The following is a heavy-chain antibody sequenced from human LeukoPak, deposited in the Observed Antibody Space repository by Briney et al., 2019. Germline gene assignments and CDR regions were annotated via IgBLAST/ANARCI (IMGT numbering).Heavy chain of an antibody. CDR2: IYTSGST. V-gene: IGHV4-61*02. CDR3: ARDGYDYSAFDI. CDR1: GGSISSGTYY. Sequence: SETLSLTCTVSGGSISSGTYYWSWIRQPAGKGLEWIGRIYTSGSTNYNPSLKSRVTISVDTSKNQFSLKLSSVTAADTAVYYCARDGYDYSAFDIWGQGTMVTVSS. D-gene: IGHD5-12*01. J-gene: IGHJ3*02.